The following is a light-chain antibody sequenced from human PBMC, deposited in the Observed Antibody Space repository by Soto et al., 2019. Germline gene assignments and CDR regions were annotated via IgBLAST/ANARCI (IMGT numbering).Light chain of an antibody. J-gene: IGKJ5*01. V-gene: IGKV3-20*01. CDR2: GAS. CDR3: QQYDNSIT. Sequence: EIVLTQSPGTLSLSPRETATLSCRASQSVSSNNLAWYHQKPGQTARLLIYGASSRATGIPDRFSGSGSGTDFTLTISRLEPEDFAVYYCQQYDNSITFGQGTRLEIE. CDR1: QSVSSNN.